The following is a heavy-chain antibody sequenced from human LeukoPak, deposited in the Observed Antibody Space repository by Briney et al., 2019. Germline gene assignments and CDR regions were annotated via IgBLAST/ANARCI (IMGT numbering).Heavy chain of an antibody. CDR2: ISAYNGNT. V-gene: IGHV1-18*01. J-gene: IGHJ3*02. CDR1: GYTFTSYG. D-gene: IGHD2-2*01. CDR3: ARGYCSSTSCLGAFDI. Sequence: ASVKVSCKASGYTFTSYGISWVRQAPGQGLEWMGWISAYNGNTDYAQKPQGRVTMTTDTSTSTAYMELRSLRSDDTAVYYCARGYCSSTSCLGAFDIWGQGTMVTVSS.